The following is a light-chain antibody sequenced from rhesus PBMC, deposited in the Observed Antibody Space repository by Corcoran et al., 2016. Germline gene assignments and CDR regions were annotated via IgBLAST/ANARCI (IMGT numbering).Light chain of an antibody. V-gene: IGKV1-25*01. Sequence: DIQMTQSPSSVFASVGDRVTITCRASQGISSYLAWYQQKPGKAPKFLFYYVSTVQSGVPSRCSGSGSGTEFTLTFSSLQPEDFANYYCQKYNSLPYSFGQGTKVEIK. CDR1: QGISSY. CDR2: YVS. CDR3: QKYNSLPYS. J-gene: IGKJ2*01.